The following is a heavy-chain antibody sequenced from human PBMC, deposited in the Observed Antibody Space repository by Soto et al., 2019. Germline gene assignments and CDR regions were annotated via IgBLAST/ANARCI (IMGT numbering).Heavy chain of an antibody. Sequence: GASVKVSCKASGGIFSSYAISWVRQAPGQGLEWMGGIIPFFGTTKYAQKFQGRVTITADESTTTAYMELSSLRSEDTAVYYCAVKSGYCSGGRRKYYYYYYAMDVWGQGTTVTVSS. CDR2: IIPFFGTT. V-gene: IGHV1-69*13. D-gene: IGHD2-15*01. CDR1: GGIFSSYA. CDR3: AVKSGYCSGGRRKYYYYYYAMDV. J-gene: IGHJ6*02.